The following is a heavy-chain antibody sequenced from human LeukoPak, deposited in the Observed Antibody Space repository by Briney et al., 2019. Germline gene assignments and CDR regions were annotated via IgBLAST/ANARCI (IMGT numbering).Heavy chain of an antibody. CDR2: ISSSSSTI. V-gene: IGHV3-48*01. CDR1: GFTFSSYS. CDR3: ARDPLSLGIGTSWYFDL. D-gene: IGHD7-27*01. Sequence: PGGSLRLSCAASGFTFSSYSMNWVRQAPGKGLEWVSYISSSSSTIYYADSVKGRFTISRDNAKNSLYLQMNSLRAEDTAVYYCARDPLSLGIGTSWYFDLWGRGTLVTVSS. J-gene: IGHJ2*01.